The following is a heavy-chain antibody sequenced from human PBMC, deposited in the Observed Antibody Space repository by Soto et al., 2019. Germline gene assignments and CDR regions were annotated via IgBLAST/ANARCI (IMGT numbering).Heavy chain of an antibody. V-gene: IGHV4-34*01. J-gene: IGHJ5*02. CDR1: GGSFSGYY. CDR3: ASERRGSCSSRVGLNINWFDP. D-gene: IGHD2-15*01. CDR2: INHSGST. Sequence: SETLSLTCAVYGGSFSGYYWSWIRQPPGKGLEWIGEINHSGSTNYNPSLKSRVTISVDTSKNQFSLKLSSVTAADTAVYYCASERRGSCSSRVGLNINWFDPWGQGTLVTVSS.